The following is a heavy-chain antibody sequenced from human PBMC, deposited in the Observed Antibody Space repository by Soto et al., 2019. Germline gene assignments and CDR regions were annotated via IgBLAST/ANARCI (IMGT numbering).Heavy chain of an antibody. V-gene: IGHV1-69*08. CDR1: GGTFSTYT. Sequence: QVQLVQSGAEVKKPGSSVKVSCKASGGTFSTYTINWVRQAPGQGLEWMGRIIPLLDVTNNAQRFQGRVTITADKSPRTVYMRLTSLTSHDTAVYYCARDSGTVGYDDSWGQGTLVTVSS. CDR3: ARDSGTVGYDDS. CDR2: IIPLLDVT. D-gene: IGHD3-10*01. J-gene: IGHJ4*02.